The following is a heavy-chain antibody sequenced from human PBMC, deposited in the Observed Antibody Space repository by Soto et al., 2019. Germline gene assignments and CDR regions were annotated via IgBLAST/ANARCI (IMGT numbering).Heavy chain of an antibody. V-gene: IGHV2-5*02. D-gene: IGHD2-15*01. J-gene: IGHJ6*02. CDR2: IYWDDDK. Sequence: SGPTLVTQAQILTLAYTFSGFSLPTTAVGVTWIRQPPGKALEWLALIYWDDDKSYRPSLESRLTITKDTSKNQVVLTMTNMDSVDTATYYFAYLLCSRGSSYWFPFSGIYGWRQGT. CDR3: AYLLCSRGSSYWFPFSGIYG. CDR1: GFSLPTTAVG.